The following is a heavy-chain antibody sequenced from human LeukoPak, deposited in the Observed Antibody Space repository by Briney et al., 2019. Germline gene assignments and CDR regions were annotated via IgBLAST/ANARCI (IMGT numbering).Heavy chain of an antibody. CDR3: ARAGSSQWLIDLFDF. Sequence: GGSLRLSCAASGFTFDDYAMHWVRQAPGKGLEWVAFIRYDGSNKYYADSVKGRFTISRDNSKNTLYLQMNSLRAEDTAVYYCARAGSSQWLIDLFDFWGQGTLVTVSS. CDR1: GFTFDDYA. J-gene: IGHJ4*02. D-gene: IGHD6-19*01. V-gene: IGHV3-30*02. CDR2: IRYDGSNK.